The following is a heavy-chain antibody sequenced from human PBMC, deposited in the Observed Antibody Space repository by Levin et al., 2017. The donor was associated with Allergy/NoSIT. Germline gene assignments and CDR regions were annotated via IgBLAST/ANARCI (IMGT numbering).Heavy chain of an antibody. J-gene: IGHJ3*02. CDR2: IHDSGRYT. CDR3: AKFARPAGGYDSSDAYDI. D-gene: IGHD3-22*01. CDR1: RFTFTNYA. Sequence: GESLKISCTASRFTFTNYAMSWVRQAPGKGLEWVSGIHDSGRYTYYADSVKGRFTISRDNSKNTLYLQMNSLRADDTAVYYCAKFARPAGGYDSSDAYDIWGQGTMVTVSS. V-gene: IGHV3-23*01.